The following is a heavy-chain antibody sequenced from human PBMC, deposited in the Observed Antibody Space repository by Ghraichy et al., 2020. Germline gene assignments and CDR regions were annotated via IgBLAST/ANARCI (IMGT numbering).Heavy chain of an antibody. CDR3: ARASTVVRFYYYDGMDV. D-gene: IGHD4-23*01. CDR1: GFTFSSYN. Sequence: GGSLRLSCVGSGFTFSSYNMNWVRQSPGKGLEWVSYISSGSMAIFYADSVKGRFTISRDNAQNSLYLQMNSLRDEDTAVYYCARASTVVRFYYYDGMDVWGQGTTVTVSS. J-gene: IGHJ6*02. V-gene: IGHV3-48*02. CDR2: ISSGSMAI.